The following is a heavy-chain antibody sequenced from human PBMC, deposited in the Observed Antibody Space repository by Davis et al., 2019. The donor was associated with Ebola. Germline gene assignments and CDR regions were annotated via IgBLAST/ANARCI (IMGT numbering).Heavy chain of an antibody. V-gene: IGHV4-31*03. CDR3: ARRGYYYDSSGYHAGAFDI. D-gene: IGHD3-22*01. CDR2: ISYSGTT. J-gene: IGHJ3*02. Sequence: MPSETLSLTCTVSGGSISSGGYYWSWIRQHPGKGLEWIGFISYSGTTLYNPSLRSRVSMSADTSKNQFSLKVTSVTAADTAVYYCARRGYYYDSSGYHAGAFDIWGQGTMVTVSS. CDR1: GGSISSGGYY.